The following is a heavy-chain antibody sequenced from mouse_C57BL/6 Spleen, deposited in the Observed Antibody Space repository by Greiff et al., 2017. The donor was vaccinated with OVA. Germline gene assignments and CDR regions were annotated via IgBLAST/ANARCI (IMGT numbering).Heavy chain of an antibody. CDR1: GYTFTSYW. V-gene: IGHV1-72*01. CDR2: IDPNSGGT. CDR3: ARDYGSSAYWYFDV. Sequence: QVQLQQPGAELVKPGASVKLSCKASGYTFTSYWMHWVKQRPGRGLEWIGRIDPNSGGTKYNEKFKSKATLTVDKPSSTAYMPLSSLTSEDSAVYYCARDYGSSAYWYFDVWGTGTTVTVSS. D-gene: IGHD1-1*01. J-gene: IGHJ1*03.